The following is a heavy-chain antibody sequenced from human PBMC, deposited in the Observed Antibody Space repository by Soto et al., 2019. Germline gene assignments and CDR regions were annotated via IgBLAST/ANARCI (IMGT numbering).Heavy chain of an antibody. V-gene: IGHV4-34*01. D-gene: IGHD4-17*01. J-gene: IGHJ5*02. CDR3: ARGRYGDLNWFDT. CDR1: GGSFSGYY. CDR2: INHSGST. Sequence: PSATLSITCAVYGGSFSGYYWSWVRQPPGKGLEWIGEINHSGSTNYNPSLESRVTISVDTSKSQFSLKLSSVTAADTAVYYCARGRYGDLNWFDTWGQGPLVTVS.